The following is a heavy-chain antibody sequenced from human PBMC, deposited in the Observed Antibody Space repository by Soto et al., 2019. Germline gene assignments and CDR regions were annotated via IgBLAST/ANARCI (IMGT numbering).Heavy chain of an antibody. CDR3: ARGRRATNGMDV. CDR1: GGSFSGYY. CDR2: INHSGST. J-gene: IGHJ6*02. D-gene: IGHD1-26*01. Sequence: XTLSLPCAVYGGSFSGYYWSWIRQPPGKGLEWIGEINHSGSTNYNPSPKSRVTISVDTSKNQFSLKMRSLPAADKAVYYCARGRRATNGMDVWGQGTTVTVSS. V-gene: IGHV4-34*01.